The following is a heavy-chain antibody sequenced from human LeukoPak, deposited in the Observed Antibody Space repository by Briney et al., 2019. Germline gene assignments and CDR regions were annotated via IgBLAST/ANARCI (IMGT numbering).Heavy chain of an antibody. J-gene: IGHJ4*02. V-gene: IGHV4-38-2*02. CDR2: IYHSGST. D-gene: IGHD5-18*01. CDR3: ARDPKYSYGIDY. Sequence: KPSETLSLTCTVSGYSISSGYYWGWIRQPPGKGLEWIGSIYHSGSTYYNPSLKSRVTISVDTSKNQFSLKLSSVTAADTAVYYCARDPKYSYGIDYWGQGTLVTVSS. CDR1: GYSISSGYY.